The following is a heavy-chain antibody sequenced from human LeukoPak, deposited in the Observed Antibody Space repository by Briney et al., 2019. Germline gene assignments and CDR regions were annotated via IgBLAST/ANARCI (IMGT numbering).Heavy chain of an antibody. Sequence: SVKVSCKASGGTFSSYAISWVRQAPGQGLEWMGGIIPIFGTANYAQKFQGRVTITADESTSTAYMELSSLRSEDTAVYYCARGRDDSSGYYYDPFDYWGQGTLVTVSS. D-gene: IGHD3-22*01. CDR1: GGTFSSYA. J-gene: IGHJ4*02. V-gene: IGHV1-69*13. CDR3: ARGRDDSSGYYYDPFDY. CDR2: IIPIFGTA.